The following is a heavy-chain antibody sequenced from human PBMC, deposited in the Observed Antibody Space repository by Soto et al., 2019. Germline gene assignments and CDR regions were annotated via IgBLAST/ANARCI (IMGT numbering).Heavy chain of an antibody. CDR2: SYHSGNT. D-gene: IGHD3-9*01. Sequence: SETLSLTCDVFGDSITRGGYAWSWIRQPPGKGLEWIGYSYHSGNTYYNPSLKSRVTISVDTSKNQFSLKLSSVTAADTAVYYCARETGYSISGFDHWGQGTLVTVSS. V-gene: IGHV4-30-2*05. CDR3: ARETGYSISGFDH. J-gene: IGHJ4*02. CDR1: GDSITRGGYA.